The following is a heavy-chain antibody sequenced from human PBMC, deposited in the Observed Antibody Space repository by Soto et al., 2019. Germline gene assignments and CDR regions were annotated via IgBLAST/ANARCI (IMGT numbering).Heavy chain of an antibody. CDR3: ARTTRELGVRFDY. Sequence: QVQLVESGGGLVRPGGSLRLSCAASGFPFSDFYMTWIRRAPGRGLQCLSYISGRGGTIYYADSVKGRFTISRDNAKNSLDLQMDGLRGDDTGAYYCARTTRELGVRFDYCGQGALVTVSS. V-gene: IGHV3-11*01. CDR2: ISGRGGTI. D-gene: IGHD1-26*01. J-gene: IGHJ4*02. CDR1: GFPFSDFY.